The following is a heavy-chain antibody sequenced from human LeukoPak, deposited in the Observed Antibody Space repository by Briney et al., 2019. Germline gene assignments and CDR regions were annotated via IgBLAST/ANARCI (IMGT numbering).Heavy chain of an antibody. CDR3: ARGLWFGDTPPGY. CDR2: IYHSGST. CDR1: GGSISSSNW. V-gene: IGHV4-4*02. J-gene: IGHJ4*02. D-gene: IGHD3-10*01. Sequence: SGTLSLTCAVSGGSISSSNWWSWVRQPPGKGLEWIGEIYHSGSTNYNPSPKSRVTISVDTSKNQFSLKLSSVTAADTAVYYCARGLWFGDTPPGYWGQGTLVTVSS.